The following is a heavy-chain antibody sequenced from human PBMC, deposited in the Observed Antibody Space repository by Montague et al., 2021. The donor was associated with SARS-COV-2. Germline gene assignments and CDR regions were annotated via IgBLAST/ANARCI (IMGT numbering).Heavy chain of an antibody. CDR2: IGTAGDT. V-gene: IGHV3-13*04. Sequence: SLRLPCAASGFTFSSYDMHWVRQATGKGLEWVSAIGTAGDTYYPGSVKGRFTISRENAKNSLYLQMNSLRAGDTAVYYCARGVAMVQGVIYYYYGMDVWGQGTTVTVSS. CDR1: GFTFSSYD. D-gene: IGHD3-10*01. CDR3: ARGVAMVQGVIYYYYGMDV. J-gene: IGHJ6*02.